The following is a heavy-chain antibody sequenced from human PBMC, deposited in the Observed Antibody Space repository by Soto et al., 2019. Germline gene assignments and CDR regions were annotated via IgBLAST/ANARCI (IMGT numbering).Heavy chain of an antibody. CDR2: IIPSFGKG. CDR3: ARERGGYNRGDFEF. Sequence: SVKVSCKASGGTFSSYAISWVRQAPGQGLEWLGGIIPSFGKGNYQQNFQGRLTITADESTSTVYMELSGLTSGDTAVYYCARERGGYNRGDFEFWGQGALVTVSS. D-gene: IGHD5-12*01. J-gene: IGHJ4*02. V-gene: IGHV1-69*13. CDR1: GGTFSSYA.